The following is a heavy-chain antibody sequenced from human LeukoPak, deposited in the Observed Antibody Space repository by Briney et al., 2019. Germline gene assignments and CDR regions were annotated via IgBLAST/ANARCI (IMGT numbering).Heavy chain of an antibody. D-gene: IGHD3-10*01. CDR1: GFTVSSNY. V-gene: IGHV3-53*04. J-gene: IGHJ6*02. CDR3: ARGQGSGGFYYYGMDV. Sequence: GGSLRLSCAASGFTVSSNYMSWVRQAPGKGLEWVSVIYSGGSTYYADSVKGRFTISRHNFKNTLYLQMNSPRAEDTAVYYCARGQGSGGFYYYGMDVWGQGTTVTVSS. CDR2: IYSGGST.